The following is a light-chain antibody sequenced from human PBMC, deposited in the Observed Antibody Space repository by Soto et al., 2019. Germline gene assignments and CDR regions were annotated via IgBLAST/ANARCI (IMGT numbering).Light chain of an antibody. Sequence: QSVLTQPPSASGTPGQRVTISCSGSNSNIGSNAANWYQHVPGTAPKLLIHSDNQRPLGVPDRFSGSKSGTSASLAISGLQSEDAADYYCAAWDDSLNGLVFSGGTKLTVL. J-gene: IGLJ2*01. CDR2: SDN. V-gene: IGLV1-44*01. CDR3: AAWDDSLNGLV. CDR1: NSNIGSNA.